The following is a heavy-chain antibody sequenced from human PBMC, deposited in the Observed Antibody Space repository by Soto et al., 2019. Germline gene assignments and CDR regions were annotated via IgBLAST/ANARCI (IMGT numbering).Heavy chain of an antibody. CDR1: GFKISSSS. CDR3: ARGLEPLPPQHLDY. CDR2: ISDSGSNT. Sequence: GGSLRLSCAAFGFKISSSSMDWVRQAPGRGLEWVAYISDSGSNTLYADSVKGRFTVSRDTAKNSLYLQMNSLRAEDTAVYYCARGLEPLPPQHLDYWGQGTLVTVSS. J-gene: IGHJ4*02. V-gene: IGHV3-48*01.